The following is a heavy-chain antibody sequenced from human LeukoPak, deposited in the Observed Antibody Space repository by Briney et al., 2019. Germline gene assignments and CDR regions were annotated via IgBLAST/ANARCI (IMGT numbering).Heavy chain of an antibody. J-gene: IGHJ4*02. Sequence: PGGSLRLSCAASGFTFSSYSMNWVRQAPGKGLEWVSYISSSSSTIYYADSVKGRFTISRDNAKDSLYLQMNSLRAEDTAVYYCASWGLVGASYWGQGTLVTVSS. CDR3: ASWGLVGASY. CDR1: GFTFSSYS. D-gene: IGHD1-26*01. V-gene: IGHV3-48*01. CDR2: ISSSSSTI.